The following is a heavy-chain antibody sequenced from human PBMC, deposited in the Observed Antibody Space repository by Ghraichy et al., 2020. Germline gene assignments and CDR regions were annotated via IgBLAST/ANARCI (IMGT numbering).Heavy chain of an antibody. CDR3: ARGFGGYYSSGPDALDI. V-gene: IGHV3-30*04. D-gene: IGHD6-19*01. J-gene: IGHJ3*02. CDR1: GFVFTTFA. Sequence: LNISCAASGFVFTTFAMHWVRQAPGKGLEWVAVVSYDGSIKFYADSVKGRFTISRDNSKNTLYLQVSSLRVEDTALYFCARGFGGYYSSGPDALDIWGQGTMVIVSS. CDR2: VSYDGSIK.